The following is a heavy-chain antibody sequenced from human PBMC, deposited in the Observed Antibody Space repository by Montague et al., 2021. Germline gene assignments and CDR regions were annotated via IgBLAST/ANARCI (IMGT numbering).Heavy chain of an antibody. J-gene: IGHJ4*02. Sequence: SLRLSCAGSGFTLDSYMMSWVRQAPGKGLEWVSASSGTGADTYYADSVKGRFTISRDNSKNTLYLQMDRLRDDDTAVYYCARDGYNWIPYDYWGQGTLVTVSS. V-gene: IGHV3-23*01. D-gene: IGHD1-1*01. CDR1: GFTLDSYM. CDR2: SSGTGADT. CDR3: ARDGYNWIPYDY.